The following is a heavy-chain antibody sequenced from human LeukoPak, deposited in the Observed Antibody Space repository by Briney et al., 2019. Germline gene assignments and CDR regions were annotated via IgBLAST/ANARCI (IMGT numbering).Heavy chain of an antibody. CDR1: GYTFTGYY. D-gene: IGHD6-13*01. V-gene: IGHV1-2*04. CDR2: INPNSGGT. CDR3: ARGIAAASYYYYGMDV. Sequence: ASVKVSCKASGYTFTGYYMHWVRQAPGQGLEWMGWINPNSGGTNYAQKFQGWVTMTRDTSISTAYMELSRLRSDDTAVYYCARGIAAASYYYYGMDVWGQGTTVTVSS. J-gene: IGHJ6*02.